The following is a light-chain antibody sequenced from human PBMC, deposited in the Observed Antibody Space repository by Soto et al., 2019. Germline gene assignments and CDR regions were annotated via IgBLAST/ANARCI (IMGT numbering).Light chain of an antibody. CDR1: QSVLYSSNNQNY. V-gene: IGKV4-1*01. CDR2: WAS. Sequence: DIVLTQSADSLAVSLGERATINCKSSQSVLYSSNNQNYLAWYQQKPGQPPKLLIYWASTRESGVPDRFSGSGSGTDFTLTISSLQAEDVAAYYCQQYYSTPRTFGQGTKLEIK. CDR3: QQYYSTPRT. J-gene: IGKJ2*01.